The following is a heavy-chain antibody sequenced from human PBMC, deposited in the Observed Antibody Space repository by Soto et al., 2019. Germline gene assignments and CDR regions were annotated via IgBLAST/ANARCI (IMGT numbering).Heavy chain of an antibody. CDR2: IYYSGST. V-gene: IGHV4-31*03. J-gene: IGHJ4*02. CDR3: ARSDYYDSSGIQAPYYFDY. Sequence: SETLSLTCTVSGGSISSGGYYWSWIRQHPGKGLEWIGYIYYSGSTYYNPSLKSRVTISVDTSKNQFSLKLSSVTAADTAVYYCARSDYYDSSGIQAPYYFDYWGQGTLVTVSS. D-gene: IGHD3-22*01. CDR1: GGSISSGGYY.